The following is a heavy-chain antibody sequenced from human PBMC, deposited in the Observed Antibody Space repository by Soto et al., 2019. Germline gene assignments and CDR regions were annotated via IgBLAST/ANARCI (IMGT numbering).Heavy chain of an antibody. CDR3: AKRGGRYDYGGNSDY. J-gene: IGHJ4*02. CDR2: ISGSGGST. CDR1: GFTFSSYA. Sequence: GGSLRLSCAASGFTFSSYAMSWVRQAPGKGLEWVSAISGSGGSTYYADSVKGRFTISRDNSKNTLYLQMNSLRAEDTAVYYCAKRGGRYDYGGNSDYWGQGTLVTVSS. D-gene: IGHD4-17*01. V-gene: IGHV3-23*01.